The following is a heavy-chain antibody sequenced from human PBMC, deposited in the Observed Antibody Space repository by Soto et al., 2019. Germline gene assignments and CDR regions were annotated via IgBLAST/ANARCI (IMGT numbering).Heavy chain of an antibody. D-gene: IGHD2-2*01. J-gene: IGHJ6*02. CDR3: ARDRDIVVVPGPGGDHYYYGMDV. CDR1: GDSVSSNSAA. CDR2: TYYRSKWYN. V-gene: IGHV6-1*01. Sequence: QVQLQQSGPGLVKPSQTLSLTCAISGDSVSSNSAAWNWIRQSPSRGLEWLGRTYYRSKWYNDYAVSVKSRITINPDTSKNQFSLQLNSVTPEDTAVYYCARDRDIVVVPGPGGDHYYYGMDVWGQGTTVTVSS.